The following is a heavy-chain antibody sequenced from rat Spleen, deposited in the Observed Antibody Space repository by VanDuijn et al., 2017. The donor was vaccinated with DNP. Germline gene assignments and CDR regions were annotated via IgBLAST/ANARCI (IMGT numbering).Heavy chain of an antibody. V-gene: IGHV5S23*01. CDR3: ARRLSYYGYNYFDY. CDR1: GFTFSHYD. CDR2: ISTSGGST. D-gene: IGHD1-7*01. Sequence: EVHLVESGGGLVQPGGSLKLSCAASGFTFSHYDMAWVRQAPTKGLEWVASISTSGGSTYYRDSVKGRFTVSRDNAKSTLYLQMDSLRSEDTATYYCARRLSYYGYNYFDYWGQGVMVTVSS. J-gene: IGHJ2*01.